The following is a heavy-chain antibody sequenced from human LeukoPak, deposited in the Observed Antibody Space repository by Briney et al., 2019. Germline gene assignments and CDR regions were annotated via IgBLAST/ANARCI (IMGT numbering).Heavy chain of an antibody. CDR3: ARDEVPSIVVVPAAIG. CDR1: GFTFNNYA. V-gene: IGHV3-23*01. Sequence: GGPLRLSCAASGFTFNNYAMSWVRQAPGKGLEWVSAISGNGRSTYYADSVKGRFTISRDNSKNTLYLQMNSLRAEDTAVYYCARDEVPSIVVVPAAIGWGQGTLVTVSS. D-gene: IGHD2-2*02. J-gene: IGHJ4*02. CDR2: ISGNGRST.